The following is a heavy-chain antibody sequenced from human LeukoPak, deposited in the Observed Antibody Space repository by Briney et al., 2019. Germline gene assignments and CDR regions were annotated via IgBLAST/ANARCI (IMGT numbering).Heavy chain of an antibody. D-gene: IGHD5-12*01. CDR3: ARLWSGYDIDSDY. CDR2: IYYSGST. Sequence: TSETLPLTCTVSGGSISSYYWSWIRQRPGKGLECVGYIYYSGSTNYNPSLKSRVTISVDTSKNQFSLKLSSVTAADTAVYYCARLWSGYDIDSDYWGQGTLVTVSS. V-gene: IGHV4-59*08. CDR1: GGSISSYY. J-gene: IGHJ4*02.